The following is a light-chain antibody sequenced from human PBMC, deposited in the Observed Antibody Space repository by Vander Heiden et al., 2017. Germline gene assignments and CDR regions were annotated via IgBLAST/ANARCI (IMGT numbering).Light chain of an antibody. CDR2: EIS. V-gene: IGKV2-24*01. CDR3: RQTKQFALT. CDR1: QSLVHSNGHTY. Sequence: DLVMTQTPLSSPVPLGQPASISSRSSQSLVHSNGHTYLSWLQQRPGQTPRLLLYEISNRFSAVPDTFSGSGAGTDFTLKIIRVEAADVGVYYCRQTKQFALTFGGGTKVEIK. J-gene: IGKJ4*01.